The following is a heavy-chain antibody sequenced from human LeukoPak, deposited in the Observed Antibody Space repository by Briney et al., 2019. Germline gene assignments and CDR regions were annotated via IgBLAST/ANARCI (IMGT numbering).Heavy chain of an antibody. CDR1: GYTFTSYY. CDR2: INPSGGST. D-gene: IGHD3-22*01. CDR3: ARDYYYDSSGYYYYYGMDV. J-gene: IGHJ6*02. V-gene: IGHV1-46*01. Sequence: ASVKVSCKASGYTFTSYYMHWVRQAPGQGLEWMGIINPSGGSTSYAQKFQGRVTMTRDTSKNQFSLKLSSVTAADTAVYYCARDYYYDSSGYYYYYGMDVWGQGTTVTVSS.